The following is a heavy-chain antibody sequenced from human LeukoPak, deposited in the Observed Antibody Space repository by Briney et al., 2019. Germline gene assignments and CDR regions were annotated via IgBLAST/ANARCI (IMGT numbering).Heavy chain of an antibody. J-gene: IGHJ5*02. CDR1: GDTFTSYA. Sequence: SVKVSCKASGDTFTSYAIRWVRQAPGQGLEWMGGIIPSFGTANYAQKFQGRVTITTDESTNTAYMELSSLRSEDTAVYYCARAVVVVPAATSTNWFDPWGQGTLVTVSS. CDR3: ARAVVVVPAATSTNWFDP. V-gene: IGHV1-69*05. CDR2: IIPSFGTA. D-gene: IGHD2-2*01.